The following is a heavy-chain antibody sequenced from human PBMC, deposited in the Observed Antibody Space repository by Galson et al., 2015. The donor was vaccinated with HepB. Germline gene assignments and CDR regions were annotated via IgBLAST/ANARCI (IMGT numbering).Heavy chain of an antibody. CDR1: GFIFRSYA. CDR2: IWSDGINT. Sequence: SLRLSCAASGFIFRSYAMHWVRQAPGKGLEWVAVIWSDGINTYYADSVKGRFTISRDNSKNTLYLQMNSLRAEDTAVYYCARDQSIAARRGISDYWGQGTLVTVSS. V-gene: IGHV3-33*01. D-gene: IGHD6-6*01. CDR3: ARDQSIAARRGISDY. J-gene: IGHJ4*02.